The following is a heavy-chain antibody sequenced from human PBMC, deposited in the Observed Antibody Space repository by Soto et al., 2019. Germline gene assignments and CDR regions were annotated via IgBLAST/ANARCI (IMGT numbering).Heavy chain of an antibody. V-gene: IGHV4-59*01. D-gene: IGHD5-12*01. J-gene: IGHJ3*01. CDR3: ARAYGGFDNGSEV. CDR1: GDSIRSYY. CDR2: IYYSGST. Sequence: PSETVSLTCTFSGDSIRSYYWTCIRHPPGKGLELIGYIYYSGSTRYNPSLRSRVTISVDMSKNQFSLKLSSVIAADTAVYYCARAYGGFDNGSEVLGQGTAVIVSS.